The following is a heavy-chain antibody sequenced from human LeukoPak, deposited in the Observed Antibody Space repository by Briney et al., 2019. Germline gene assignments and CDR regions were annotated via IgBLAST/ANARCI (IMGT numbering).Heavy chain of an antibody. D-gene: IGHD2-2*01. CDR3: ARGPQRGAAANYYGMDV. J-gene: IGHJ6*02. V-gene: IGHV3-74*01. Sequence: PGGSLRLSCAASGFTLSNYWMRWVRQAPGKGLVWVSRINSDGSSTSHADSVKGRFTISRDNAKSTLYLQMNSLRSEDTAVYYCARGPQRGAAANYYGMDVWGRGTTVTVSS. CDR1: GFTLSNYW. CDR2: INSDGSST.